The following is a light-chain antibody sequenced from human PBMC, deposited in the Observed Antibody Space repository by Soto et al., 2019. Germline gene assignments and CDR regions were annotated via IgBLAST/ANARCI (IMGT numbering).Light chain of an antibody. V-gene: IGLV3-9*01. Sequence: SYELTQPLSVSVALGQTARITCGGDNIGGKNVHWYQQKPDQAPVLVIYRDTNLPSGIPERFSGSNSGNTATLTITGAQAGDEADYYSQVWDSTIFVIFGGGTKLTVL. J-gene: IGLJ2*01. CDR2: RDT. CDR3: QVWDSTIFVI. CDR1: NIGGKN.